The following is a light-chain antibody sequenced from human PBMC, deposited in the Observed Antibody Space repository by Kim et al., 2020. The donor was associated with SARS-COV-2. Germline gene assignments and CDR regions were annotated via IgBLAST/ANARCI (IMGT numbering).Light chain of an antibody. CDR3: QQYGSSPRT. Sequence: SPGERATLSGRARQSVSSPYLAWYQQKPGQAPRLVIYATSNRAIGIPDRCSGSGSGTDFTLTISRLEPEDFAVYYCQQYGSSPRTFGQGTKVDIK. V-gene: IGKV3-20*01. CDR1: QSVSSPY. CDR2: ATS. J-gene: IGKJ1*01.